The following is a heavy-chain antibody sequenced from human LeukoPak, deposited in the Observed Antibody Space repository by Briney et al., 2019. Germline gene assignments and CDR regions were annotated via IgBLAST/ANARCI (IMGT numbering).Heavy chain of an antibody. J-gene: IGHJ6*03. D-gene: IGHD2-2*02. CDR3: ARDGVLGYCSSTCCYTYPYFYYYMDV. CDR1: GFTFSSYG. CDR2: IWYDGSNK. Sequence: GGSLRLSCAASGFTFSSYGMHWVRQAPGKGLEWVAVIWYDGSNKYYADSVKGRFTISRDNSKNTLYLQMNSLRAEDTAVYYCARDGVLGYCSSTCCYTYPYFYYYMDVWGKGTTVTVS. V-gene: IGHV3-33*01.